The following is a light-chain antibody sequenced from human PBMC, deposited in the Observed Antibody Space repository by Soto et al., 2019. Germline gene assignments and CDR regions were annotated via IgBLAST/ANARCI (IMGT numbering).Light chain of an antibody. Sequence: DIQMTQSPSSLSASVGDRVTIPCRASQSISSYLNWYQQKPGKAPKLLIYAASILQSGDPSRFSGSGFGSDFTLTISSLQPEDFATYYCQQSYSTPRFGGGTKVEIK. V-gene: IGKV1-39*01. CDR1: QSISSY. CDR2: AAS. CDR3: QQSYSTPR. J-gene: IGKJ4*01.